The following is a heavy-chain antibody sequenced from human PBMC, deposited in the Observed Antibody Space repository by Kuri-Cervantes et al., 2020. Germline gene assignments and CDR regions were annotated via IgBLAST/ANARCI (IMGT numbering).Heavy chain of an antibody. CDR1: GGTFSSYA. D-gene: IGHD1-26*01. Sequence: SVKVSCKASGGTFSSYAISWVRQAPRQGLEWMGGIIPIFGTANYAQKFQGRVTITADESTSTAYMELSSLRSEDTAVYYCARGGDIVGATTGTYYYYGMDVWGQGTTVTVSS. V-gene: IGHV1-69*13. J-gene: IGHJ6*02. CDR2: IIPIFGTA. CDR3: ARGGDIVGATTGTYYYYGMDV.